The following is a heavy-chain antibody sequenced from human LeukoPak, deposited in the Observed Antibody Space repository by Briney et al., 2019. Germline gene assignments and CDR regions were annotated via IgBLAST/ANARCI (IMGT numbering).Heavy chain of an antibody. J-gene: IGHJ4*02. D-gene: IGHD5-12*01. CDR3: ATKGNSGYDWGDPFDY. V-gene: IGHV4-39*07. CDR2: IYYSGST. CDR1: GGSISSSSYY. Sequence: SETLSLTCTVSGGSISSSSYYWGWIRQPPGKGLEWIGSIYYSGSTYYSPSLKSRVTISVDTSKNQFSLKLSSVTAADTAVYYCATKGNSGYDWGDPFDYWGQGTLVTVSS.